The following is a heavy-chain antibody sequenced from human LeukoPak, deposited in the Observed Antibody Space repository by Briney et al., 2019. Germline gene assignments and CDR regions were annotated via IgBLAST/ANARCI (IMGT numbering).Heavy chain of an antibody. CDR3: ATRLYYYGSGNY. CDR1: GFTFSSYA. Sequence: GGSLRLSCAASGFTFSSYAMSWVRQAPGEGLEWVSAISHSGGSTYYADSVKGRFTISRDNSKNTLYLQMNSLRAEDTAVYYCATRLYYYGSGNYWGQGTLVTVSS. CDR2: ISHSGGST. V-gene: IGHV3-23*01. J-gene: IGHJ4*02. D-gene: IGHD3-10*01.